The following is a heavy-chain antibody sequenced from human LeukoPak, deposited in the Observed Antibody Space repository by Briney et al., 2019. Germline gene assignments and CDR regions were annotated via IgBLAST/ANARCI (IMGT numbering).Heavy chain of an antibody. V-gene: IGHV1-69*05. J-gene: IGHJ4*02. CDR1: GGTFSSYA. Sequence: GASVKVSCKASGGTFSSYAISWVRQAPGQGLEWMGGIIPIFGTANYAQKFQGRVTITTDESASTAYMELSSLRSEDTAVYYCAREAPSGITGSTPLSYYFDYWGQGTLVTVSS. CDR3: AREAPSGITGSTPLSYYFDY. D-gene: IGHD1/OR15-1a*01. CDR2: IIPIFGTA.